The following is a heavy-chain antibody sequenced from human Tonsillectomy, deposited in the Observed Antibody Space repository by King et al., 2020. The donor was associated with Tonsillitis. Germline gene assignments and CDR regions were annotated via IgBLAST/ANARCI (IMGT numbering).Heavy chain of an antibody. CDR1: GFTFSSYW. Sequence: VQLVESGGGLVQPGGSLRLSCAASGFTFSSYWMHWVRQAPGKGLVWVSRINSCGSSTNYADSVEGRFTISRDNAKNTLYLQMNSLRAEDTAVYYCARSDYSKDAFDIWGQGTMVTVSS. V-gene: IGHV3-74*01. CDR3: ARSDYSKDAFDI. CDR2: INSCGSST. D-gene: IGHD4-11*01. J-gene: IGHJ3*02.